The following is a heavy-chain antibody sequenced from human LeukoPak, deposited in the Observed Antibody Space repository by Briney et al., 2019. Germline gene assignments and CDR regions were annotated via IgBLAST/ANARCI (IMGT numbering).Heavy chain of an antibody. CDR1: GFTFSSYW. D-gene: IGHD3-22*01. V-gene: IGHV3-74*01. CDR3: ARGNSSYPHY. CDR2: INSDGSST. J-gene: IGHJ4*02. Sequence: GGSLRLSCAASGFTFSSYWMHWVRQVPGKGLVWVSRINSDGSSTSYADSVKGRFTISRDNAKNTLFLQMDSLRGEDTALYYCARGNSSYPHYWGQGTLVTVSS.